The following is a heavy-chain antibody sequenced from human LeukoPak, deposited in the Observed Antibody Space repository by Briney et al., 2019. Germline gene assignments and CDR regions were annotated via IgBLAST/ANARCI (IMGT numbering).Heavy chain of an antibody. D-gene: IGHD2-8*01. Sequence: PSETLSLTCTVSGGSISSYYWSWIRQPPGKGLEWIGYIYTSGSTNYNPSLKSRVTISVDTSKNQFSLKLSSVTAADTAVYYCARLGVVGNYYYYMDVWGKGTRSPSP. J-gene: IGHJ6*03. CDR2: IYTSGST. CDR1: GGSISSYY. CDR3: ARLGVVGNYYYYMDV. V-gene: IGHV4-4*09.